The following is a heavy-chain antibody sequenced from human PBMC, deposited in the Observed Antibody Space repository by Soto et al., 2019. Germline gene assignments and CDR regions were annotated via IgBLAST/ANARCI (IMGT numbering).Heavy chain of an antibody. CDR2: INHSGST. J-gene: IGHJ4*02. Sequence: SETLSLTCAVYGGSFSGYYWSWIRQPPGKGLEWIGEINHSGSTNYNPSLKSRVTISVDTSKNQFSLKLSSVTAADTAVYYCATGRNIVATIDNFDYWGQGTLVTVSS. CDR1: GGSFSGYY. D-gene: IGHD5-12*01. V-gene: IGHV4-34*01. CDR3: ATGRNIVATIDNFDY.